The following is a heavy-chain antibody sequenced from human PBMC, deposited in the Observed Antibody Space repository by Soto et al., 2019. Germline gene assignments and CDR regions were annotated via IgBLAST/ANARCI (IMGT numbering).Heavy chain of an antibody. J-gene: IGHJ4*02. Sequence: NCYRQTPPIVLEWLGRTYYTSKWYNDYAVSVRSRITIDPDTSKNQFSLQLNSVTPEDTAVYYCARGGIAVAGTEFDFWGQGTLVTVSS. CDR2: TYYTSKWYN. V-gene: IGHV6-1*01. CDR3: ARGGIAVAGTEFDF. D-gene: IGHD6-19*01.